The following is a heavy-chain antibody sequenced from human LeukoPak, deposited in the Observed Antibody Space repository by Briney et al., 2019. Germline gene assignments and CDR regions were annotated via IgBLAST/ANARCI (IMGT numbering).Heavy chain of an antibody. V-gene: IGHV1-2*02. Sequence: ASVKVSCKASGYTFSDYYMHWVRQAPGQGLEWMGWVHPRTGGTKSAQKFQGRVTMTLDTSITTAYMELRSLTADDTAVYYCARDILRMAGLYYFDAWGQGTLVTVSS. CDR1: GYTFSDYY. J-gene: IGHJ4*02. CDR3: ARDILRMAGLYYFDA. CDR2: VHPRTGGT. D-gene: IGHD3-9*01.